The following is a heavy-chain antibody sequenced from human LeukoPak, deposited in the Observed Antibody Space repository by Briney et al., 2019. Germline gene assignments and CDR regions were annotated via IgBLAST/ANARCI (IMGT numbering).Heavy chain of an antibody. V-gene: IGHV1-2*02. CDR3: ARDRNGDGFAYFDY. D-gene: IGHD5-24*01. Sequence: ASVNVSCKASGYTFTDYLMHWVRQAPGQGLEWMGWINPNSGGTSSAQKFPGRVTMTRVTSISTAYLELSTLRSDDTAVYYCARDRNGDGFAYFDYWGQGTLVTVSS. CDR1: GYTFTDYL. CDR2: INPNSGGT. J-gene: IGHJ4*02.